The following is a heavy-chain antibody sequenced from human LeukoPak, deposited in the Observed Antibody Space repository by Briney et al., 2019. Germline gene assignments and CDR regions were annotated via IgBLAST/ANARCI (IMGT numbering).Heavy chain of an antibody. Sequence: GGSLRLSCAASGFIFSTSGMNWVRQAPGKGLEWVSFITSTSSARQYADSVKGRLTISRDNAKNSLYLQMDRLRAEDTAVYYCAKAPGYSSGPIDYWGQGTLVTVSS. V-gene: IGHV3-48*04. CDR2: ITSTSSAR. CDR3: AKAPGYSSGPIDY. CDR1: GFIFSTSG. D-gene: IGHD6-19*01. J-gene: IGHJ4*02.